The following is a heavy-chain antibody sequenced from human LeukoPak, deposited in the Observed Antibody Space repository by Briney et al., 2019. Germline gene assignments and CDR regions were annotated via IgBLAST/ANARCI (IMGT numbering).Heavy chain of an antibody. CDR3: ARDQFTVKTPYYDILTGYAQDY. V-gene: IGHV1-69*06. D-gene: IGHD3-9*01. CDR1: GGIFSDYS. J-gene: IGHJ4*02. Sequence: SVKVSCKTSGGIFSDYSVNWVRQAPGQGLEWLGKIVPVFYTPLYAQKFAGRVAITADKATNTTYLELTSLTSDDTAVYYCARDQFTVKTPYYDILTGYAQDYWGQGTLVTVSS. CDR2: IVPVFYTP.